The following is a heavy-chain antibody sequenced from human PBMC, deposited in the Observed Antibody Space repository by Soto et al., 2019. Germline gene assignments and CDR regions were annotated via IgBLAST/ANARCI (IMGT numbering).Heavy chain of an antibody. CDR1: GYTFTTYY. Sequence: ASVKVSCKSSGYTFTTYYIHWVRQAPGQGLEWMGFINPSGGSTSYPRKFQGRVTMTRDTSTSTVYVELSSLRSEDTAIYYCARNKASGLDIWGQGTMVTVSS. CDR3: ARNKASGLDI. D-gene: IGHD6-25*01. J-gene: IGHJ3*02. V-gene: IGHV1-46*01. CDR2: INPSGGST.